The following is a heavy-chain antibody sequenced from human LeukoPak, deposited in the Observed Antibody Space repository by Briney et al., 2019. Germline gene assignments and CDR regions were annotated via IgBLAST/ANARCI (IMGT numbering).Heavy chain of an antibody. V-gene: IGHV3-33*08. CDR3: ARGRFGELSVATFDI. J-gene: IGHJ3*02. CDR1: GFTFSSYA. D-gene: IGHD3-10*01. CDR2: IWYDGTNK. Sequence: PGRSLRLSCVASGFTFSSYAMHWVRQAPGKGLEWVALIWYDGTNKYYGDSVKGRFTISRDNSKDTLYLQMNSLRAEDTAVYYCARGRFGELSVATFDIWGQGTMVTVSS.